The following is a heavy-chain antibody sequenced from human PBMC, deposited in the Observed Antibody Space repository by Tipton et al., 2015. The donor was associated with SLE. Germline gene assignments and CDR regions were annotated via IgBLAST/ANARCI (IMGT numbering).Heavy chain of an antibody. V-gene: IGHV4-34*01. CDR1: GGSFSVYY. Sequence: TLSLTCAVHGGSFSVYYWSWIRQPPGKGLEWIGYIYHSGSTYYNPSLKSRVTISVDTSKNQFSLKLSSVTAADTAVYYCARGYSSSYYYYYYMDVWGKGTTVNVSS. CDR2: IYHSGST. CDR3: ARGYSSSYYYYYYMDV. J-gene: IGHJ6*03. D-gene: IGHD6-6*01.